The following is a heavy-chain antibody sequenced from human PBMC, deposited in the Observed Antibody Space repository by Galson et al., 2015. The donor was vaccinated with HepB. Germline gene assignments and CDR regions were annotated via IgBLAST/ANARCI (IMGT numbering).Heavy chain of an antibody. CDR1: GFTFSSYW. V-gene: IGHV3-7*01. J-gene: IGHJ4*02. CDR3: ARNSRRLVRGVILFDF. D-gene: IGHD3-10*01. Sequence: SLRLSCAASGFTFSSYWMSWVRQAPGKGLEWVANIKEDGSEKYYVDSVKGRFTISRDNAKNSLYLQINSLRVEDTGFYYCARNSRRLVRGVILFDFWGQGTLVTVSS. CDR2: IKEDGSEK.